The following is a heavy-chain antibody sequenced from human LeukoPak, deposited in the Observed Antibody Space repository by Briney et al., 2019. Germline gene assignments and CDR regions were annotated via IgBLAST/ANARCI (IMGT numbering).Heavy chain of an antibody. D-gene: IGHD1-26*01. CDR3: ARTIVGAHIDY. CDR1: GGSISSGGYY. J-gene: IGHJ4*02. V-gene: IGHV4-31*03. Sequence: SETLSLTCTVSGGSISSGGYYWSWIRQHPGKGLEWIGYIYYSGSTYYNPSLKSRVTISVDTSKNQFSLKLSSVTAADTAVYYCARTIVGAHIDYWGQGTLVTVSS. CDR2: IYYSGST.